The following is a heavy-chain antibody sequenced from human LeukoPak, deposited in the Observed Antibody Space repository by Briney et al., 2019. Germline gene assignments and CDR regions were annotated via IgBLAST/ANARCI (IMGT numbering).Heavy chain of an antibody. CDR1: GGSVSSYY. CDR2: IYDNGKT. Sequence: SETLSLTCSVSGGSVSSYYWTWIRQPPKKGLEWLGHIYDNGKTNYNPSLKSRVTFSVDTSKNQFSLKLSSVTAADTAVYYCAREEYYYDSSGYSRGRFDYWGQGTLVTVSS. D-gene: IGHD3-22*01. V-gene: IGHV4-59*02. CDR3: AREEYYYDSSGYSRGRFDY. J-gene: IGHJ4*02.